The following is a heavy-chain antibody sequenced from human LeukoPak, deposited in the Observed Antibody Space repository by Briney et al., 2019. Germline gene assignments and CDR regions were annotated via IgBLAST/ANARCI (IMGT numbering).Heavy chain of an antibody. CDR1: GYTFTGYY. CDR2: INPNSGGT. V-gene: IGHV1-2*02. D-gene: IGHD4-17*01. J-gene: IGHJ6*03. CDR3: ARGYGDSTTYYYYYYMDV. Sequence: ASVKVSCKASGYTFTGYYMHWVRQAPGQGLEWMGWINPNSGGTNYAQKFQGRVTMTRDTSISTAYMELSRLRSEDTAVYYCARGYGDSTTYYYYYYMDVWGKGTTVTVSS.